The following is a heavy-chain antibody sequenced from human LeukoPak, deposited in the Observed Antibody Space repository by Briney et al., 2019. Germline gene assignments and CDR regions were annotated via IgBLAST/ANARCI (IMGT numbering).Heavy chain of an antibody. Sequence: GGSLRLSCAASGFTFSSYAMSWVRQAPGKGLEWVAVISYDGSNKYYADSVKGRFTISRDNSKNTLYLQMNSLRAEDTAVYYCASLRPSGYYFDYWGQGTLVTVSS. D-gene: IGHD5-12*01. J-gene: IGHJ4*02. CDR2: ISYDGSNK. V-gene: IGHV3-30-3*01. CDR1: GFTFSSYA. CDR3: ASLRPSGYYFDY.